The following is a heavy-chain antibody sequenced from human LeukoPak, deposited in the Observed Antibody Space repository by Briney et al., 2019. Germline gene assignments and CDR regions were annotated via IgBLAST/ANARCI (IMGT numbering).Heavy chain of an antibody. J-gene: IGHJ4*02. CDR1: GFTFSSYS. V-gene: IGHV3-21*01. D-gene: IGHD3-3*01. Sequence: GGSLRLSCAASGFTFSSYSMNWVRQAPGKGLEWVSSIGRKNNYRYYADSMKGRFTISRDNAKNSLFLQMNSLRAEDTAVYYCARDSGVVDNPYFFDYWGQGTLVTVSS. CDR2: IGRKNNYR. CDR3: ARDSGVVDNPYFFDY.